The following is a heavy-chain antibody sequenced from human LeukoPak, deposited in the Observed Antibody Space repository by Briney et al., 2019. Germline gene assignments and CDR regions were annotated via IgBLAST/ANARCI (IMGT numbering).Heavy chain of an antibody. CDR3: ARVYRGYCSGGSCYSSLYYFDY. Sequence: PSETLSLTCAVYGVSFSGYYWSWIRQPPGKGLEWIGEINHSGSTNYNPSPKSRVTISVDTSKNQFSLKLSSVTAADTAVYYCARVYRGYCSGGSCYSSLYYFDYWGQGTLVTVSS. CDR2: INHSGST. D-gene: IGHD2-15*01. J-gene: IGHJ4*02. CDR1: GVSFSGYY. V-gene: IGHV4-34*01.